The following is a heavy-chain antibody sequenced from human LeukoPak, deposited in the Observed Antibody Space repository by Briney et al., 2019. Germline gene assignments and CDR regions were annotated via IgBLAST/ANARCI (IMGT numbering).Heavy chain of an antibody. V-gene: IGHV4-59*01. D-gene: IGHD1-26*01. CDR2: IYYSGST. Sequence: SETLSLTCPVSGGSISSYYWSWIRQPRGKGLEWIGYIYYSGSTNYNPSLKSRVTISVDTSKNQFSLKLSSVTAADTAVYYCASLRWELSYYFDYWGQGTLVTVSS. CDR3: ASLRWELSYYFDY. CDR1: GGSISSYY. J-gene: IGHJ4*02.